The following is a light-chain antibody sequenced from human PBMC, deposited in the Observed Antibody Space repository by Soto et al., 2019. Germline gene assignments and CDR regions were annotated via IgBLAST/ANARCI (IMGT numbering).Light chain of an antibody. J-gene: IGKJ4*01. V-gene: IGKV1-9*01. CDR3: QQLNSYPRLFN. CDR1: QGIGSY. CDR2: TAS. Sequence: DRQLTQSPSFVSAYVGDRVTITCRATQGIGSYLAWYQQKPGKAPKLLIYTASTLQSGVSPRFTGRGSGTEFTLTISSLQPEDVATYYCQQLNSYPRLFNFGGGTKVEIK.